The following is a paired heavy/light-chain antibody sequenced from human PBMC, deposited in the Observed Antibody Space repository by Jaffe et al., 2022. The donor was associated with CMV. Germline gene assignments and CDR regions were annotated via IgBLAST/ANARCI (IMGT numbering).Heavy chain of an antibody. J-gene: IGHJ4*02. D-gene: IGHD3-10*01. V-gene: IGHV3-21*01. CDR1: GFMFSGYS. CDR2: ISTSSTYI. CDR3: AREKFGQFQQPEFDY. Sequence: EVQLVESGGGLVKPGGSLRLSCAASGFMFSGYSMNWVRQAPGKGLEWVSFISTSSTYIYYADSVKGRFTISRDNADNSLYLQMNSLRAEDTGVYYCAREKFGQFQQPEFDYWGQGTLVTVSS.
Light chain of an antibody. V-gene: IGLV1-44*01. CDR1: SSNIGSNT. J-gene: IGLJ3*02. Sequence: QSVLTQPPSASGTPGQRVTISCSGSSSNIGSNTVNWYQQVPGTAPKLLIYSNDQRPSGVPDRFSGSKSGSSASLAISGLQSEDEADYYCAAWDDSLNGPVFGGGTKLTVL. CDR3: AAWDDSLNGPV. CDR2: SND.